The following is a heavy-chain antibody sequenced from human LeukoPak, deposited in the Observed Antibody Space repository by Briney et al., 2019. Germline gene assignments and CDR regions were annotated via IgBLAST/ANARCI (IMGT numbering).Heavy chain of an antibody. Sequence: GGSLRLSCAASGFTFSSYSMNWVRQAPGKGLEWVSSISSSSSYIYYADSVKGRFTISRDNAKNSLYLQMNSLRAEDTAVYYCARDLRGVSVWLSTSSSSGAFDIWGQGTMVTVSS. D-gene: IGHD2-2*01. V-gene: IGHV3-21*01. CDR2: ISSSSSYI. CDR3: ARDLRGVSVWLSTSSSSGAFDI. J-gene: IGHJ3*02. CDR1: GFTFSSYS.